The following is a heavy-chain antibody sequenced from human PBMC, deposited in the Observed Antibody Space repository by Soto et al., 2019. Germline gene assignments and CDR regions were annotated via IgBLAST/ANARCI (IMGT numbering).Heavy chain of an antibody. V-gene: IGHV3-48*02. D-gene: IGHD5-12*01. Sequence: EVQLVESGGGLVQPGGSLRLSCAASGFTFSSYSMNWVRQAPGKGLEWVSYISSSSTIYYADSVKGRFTISRDNAKNSLYLQMNSLRDEDTAVYYCARERGYASDYWGQGTLVTVSS. J-gene: IGHJ4*02. CDR3: ARERGYASDY. CDR1: GFTFSSYS. CDR2: ISSSSTI.